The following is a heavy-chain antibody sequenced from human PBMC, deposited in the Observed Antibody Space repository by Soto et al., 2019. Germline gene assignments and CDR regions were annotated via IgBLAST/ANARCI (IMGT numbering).Heavy chain of an antibody. CDR3: ARGTDYGDYVSGFDY. V-gene: IGHV3-48*02. D-gene: IGHD4-17*01. CDR2: ISSSRSTI. J-gene: IGHJ4*02. CDR1: GFTFSSYT. Sequence: ESGGGLVEPGGSLRLSCAASGFTFSSYTMNWLRQPPGKGLEWVSYISSSRSTIYYADSVKGRFTVSRDNAMNSLYLQMNSLRDEDTAVYYCARGTDYGDYVSGFDYWGQGTLVTVSS.